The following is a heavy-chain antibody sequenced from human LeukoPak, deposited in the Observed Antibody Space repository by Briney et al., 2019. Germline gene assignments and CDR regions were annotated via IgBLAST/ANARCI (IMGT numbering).Heavy chain of an antibody. Sequence: TGGSLRLSCAASGFTFSDYYMSWIRQAPGKGLEWVSYISSSGSTIYYADSVKGRFTISRDNAKNSLYLQMNSLRAEDTAVYYCARGAKSGSYFTFDYWGQGTLVTVSS. J-gene: IGHJ4*02. CDR3: ARGAKSGSYFTFDY. CDR2: ISSSGSTI. V-gene: IGHV3-11*01. CDR1: GFTFSDYY. D-gene: IGHD1-26*01.